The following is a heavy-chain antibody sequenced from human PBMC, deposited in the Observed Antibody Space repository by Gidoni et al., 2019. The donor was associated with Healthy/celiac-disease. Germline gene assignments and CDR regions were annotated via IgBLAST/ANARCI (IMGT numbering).Heavy chain of an antibody. D-gene: IGHD3-3*01. Sequence: KFQGRVTITRDTSASTAYMELSSLRSEDTAVYYCARDFWSNFDYWGQGTLVTVSS. J-gene: IGHJ4*02. CDR3: ARDFWSNFDY. V-gene: IGHV1-3*01.